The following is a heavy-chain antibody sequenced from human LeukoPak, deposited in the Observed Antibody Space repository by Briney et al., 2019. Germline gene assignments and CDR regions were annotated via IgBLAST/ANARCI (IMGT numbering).Heavy chain of an antibody. Sequence: GASVKVSCKASGGTFSSYAISWVRQATGQGLEWMGWMNPNSGDTGYAQKFQGRVTMTRNTSISTAYMELSSLRSEDTAVYYCARGLPEYCSGGSCYLYYYYYYGMDVWGQGTTVTVSS. CDR1: GGTFSSYA. CDR2: MNPNSGDT. J-gene: IGHJ6*02. D-gene: IGHD2-15*01. V-gene: IGHV1-8*02. CDR3: ARGLPEYCSGGSCYLYYYYYYGMDV.